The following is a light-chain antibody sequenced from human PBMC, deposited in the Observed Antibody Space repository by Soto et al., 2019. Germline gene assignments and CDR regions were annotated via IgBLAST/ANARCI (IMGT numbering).Light chain of an antibody. CDR1: QSVSSN. J-gene: IGKJ1*01. CDR2: GAS. CDR3: QQYNNWPPT. V-gene: IGKV3-15*01. Sequence: EMRVTLCGRTISMSKRERATLSCRASQSVSSNLAWYQQKPGQAPRLPIYGASTRATGIPARFSGSGSGTEFTLTISSLQSEDFAVYYCQQYNNWPPTFAQGTKV.